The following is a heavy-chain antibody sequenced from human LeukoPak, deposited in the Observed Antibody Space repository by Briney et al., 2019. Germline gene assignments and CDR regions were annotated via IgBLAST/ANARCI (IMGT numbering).Heavy chain of an antibody. CDR2: IYYSGST. D-gene: IGHD1-14*01. CDR1: GGSISSGNYY. Sequence: SETLSLTCTVSGGSISSGNYYWSWIRQPPGKGLKWIGYIYYSGSTYYNPSLKSRVTISVDTSKNQFSLKLSSVTAADTAVYYCARVTVLPEFDYWGQGTLVTVSS. CDR3: ARVTVLPEFDY. V-gene: IGHV4-30-4*01. J-gene: IGHJ4*02.